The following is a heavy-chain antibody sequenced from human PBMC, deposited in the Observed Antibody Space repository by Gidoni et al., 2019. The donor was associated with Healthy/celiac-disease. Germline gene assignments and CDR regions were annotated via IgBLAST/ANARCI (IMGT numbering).Heavy chain of an antibody. D-gene: IGHD3-22*01. CDR3: ARGPWEDYDSSGYYYSY. J-gene: IGHJ4*02. CDR2: IIPILGIA. CDR1: GGTFSSYT. Sequence: QVQLVQSGAEVKKPGSSVKVSCKASGGTFSSYTISWVRQAPGQGLEWMGRIIPILGIANYAQKFQGRVTITADKSTSTAYMELSSLRSEDTAVYYCARGPWEDYDSSGYYYSYWGQGTLVTVSS. V-gene: IGHV1-69*02.